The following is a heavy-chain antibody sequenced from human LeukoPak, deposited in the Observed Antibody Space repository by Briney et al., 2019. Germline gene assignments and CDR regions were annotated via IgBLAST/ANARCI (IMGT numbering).Heavy chain of an antibody. D-gene: IGHD3-10*01. CDR3: ARAAGHYYGSGSLD. CDR1: GDSISPYY. V-gene: IGHV4-59*01. J-gene: IGHJ4*02. Sequence: SETLSLTCTVSGDSISPYYWSRIRQPPGKGLEWIGYIYYRGTTNYNPSLQSRVTISVDMSKNQFSLKLSSVTAADTAVYYCARAAGHYYGSGSLDWGQGTLVTVSS. CDR2: IYYRGTT.